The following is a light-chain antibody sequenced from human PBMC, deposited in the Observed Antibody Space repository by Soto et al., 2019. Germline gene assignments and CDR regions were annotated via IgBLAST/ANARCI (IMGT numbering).Light chain of an antibody. CDR2: TAS. V-gene: IGKV1-27*01. J-gene: IGKJ1*01. CDR3: QKYISAPWT. CDR1: QAIGNY. Sequence: DIQMTQSPSSLSASVGDRVTITCRASQAIGNYLAWYQQKPGKVPKLLIYTASTLQSGVPFRFSGSGSGTDFTLTISSLQPEDGATYYCQKYISAPWTFGQGTKVEIK.